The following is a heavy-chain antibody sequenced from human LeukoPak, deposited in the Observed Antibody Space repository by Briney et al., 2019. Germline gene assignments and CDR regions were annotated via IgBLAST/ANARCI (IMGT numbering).Heavy chain of an antibody. CDR1: AFTFSDYY. CDR2: ISSSSSYI. CDR3: AREGKRGYFDY. V-gene: IGHV3-11*06. Sequence: PGGSLRLSCAASAFTFSDYYMSWIRQAPGKGLEWVSSISSSSSYIYYADSVKGRFTISRDNAKNSLYLQMNSLRAEDTAVYYCAREGKRGYFDYWGQGTLVTVSS. J-gene: IGHJ4*02.